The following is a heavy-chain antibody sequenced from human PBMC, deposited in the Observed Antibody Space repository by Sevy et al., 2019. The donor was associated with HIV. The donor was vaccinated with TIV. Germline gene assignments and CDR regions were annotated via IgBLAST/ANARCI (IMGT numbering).Heavy chain of an antibody. D-gene: IGHD6-19*01. CDR2: LYSTGAT. CDR3: ATPLPIGWYEGTGGYFDL. Sequence: SETLSLTCTISGGSISSSSYYWGWIRQPPGKGLEWMGSLYSTGATSYNPSLASRVTVSADTSRNRFYLKLDSVSAADTAVYYCATPLPIGWYEGTGGYFDLWGRGTLVTVSS. V-gene: IGHV4-39*01. J-gene: IGHJ2*01. CDR1: GGSISSSSYY.